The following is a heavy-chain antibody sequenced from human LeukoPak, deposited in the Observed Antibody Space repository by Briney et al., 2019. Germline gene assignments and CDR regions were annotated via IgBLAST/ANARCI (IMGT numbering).Heavy chain of an antibody. D-gene: IGHD3-10*01. CDR2: IIPIFGTA. V-gene: IGHV1-69*01. J-gene: IGHJ3*02. CDR3: ARDKSEYYGSGTQDAFDI. CDR1: GGTFSSYA. Sequence: ASVKVSCKASGGTFSSYAISWVRQAPGQGLEWMGGIIPIFGTANYAQKLQGRVTITADESTSTAYMELSSLRSEDTAVYYCARDKSEYYGSGTQDAFDIWGQGTMVTVSS.